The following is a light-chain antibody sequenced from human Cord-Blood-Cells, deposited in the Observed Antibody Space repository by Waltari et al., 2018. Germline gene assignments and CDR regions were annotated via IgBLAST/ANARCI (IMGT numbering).Light chain of an antibody. CDR3: SSYTSSSTLV. V-gene: IGLV2-14*03. CDR1: SSDVGGYNY. J-gene: IGLJ3*02. Sequence: QSALTHPASVSGSPGEPLPLSCPATSSDVGGYNYLSWYQQHPGKAPKLMIYDVSNRPSGVSNRFSGSKSGNTASLTISGLQAEDEADYYCSSYTSSSTLVFGGGTKLTVL. CDR2: DVS.